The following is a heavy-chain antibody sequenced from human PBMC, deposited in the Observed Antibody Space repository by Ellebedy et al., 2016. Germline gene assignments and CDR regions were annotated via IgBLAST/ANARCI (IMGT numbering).Heavy chain of an antibody. CDR1: GYTFTSYA. J-gene: IGHJ6*02. CDR3: ARDGGRCSGGSCYRNPFPLGYYYYGMDV. Sequence: ASVKVSCKASGYTFTSYAMHWERQAPGQRLEWMGWINPSGGTTSYAQKFQGRVTMTRDTSTSTVYMELSSLRSEDTAVYYCARDGGRCSGGSCYRNPFPLGYYYYGMDVWGQGTTVTVSS. CDR2: INPSGGTT. D-gene: IGHD2-15*01. V-gene: IGHV1-46*01.